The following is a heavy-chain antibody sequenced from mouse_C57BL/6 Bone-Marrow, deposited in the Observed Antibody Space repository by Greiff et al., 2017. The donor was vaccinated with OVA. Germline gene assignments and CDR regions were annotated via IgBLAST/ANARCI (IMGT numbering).Heavy chain of an antibody. CDR1: GYTFTDYY. V-gene: IGHV1-19*01. D-gene: IGHD1-1*01. J-gene: IGHJ4*01. Sequence: VQLQQSGPVLVKPGASVKMSCKASGYTFTDYYMNWVKQSHGKSLEWIGVINPYNGGTSYNQKFKGKATLTVDKSSSTAYMELNSLTSEDSAVYYCARRGPDYGSSFLYAMDYWGQGTSVTVSS. CDR3: ARRGPDYGSSFLYAMDY. CDR2: INPYNGGT.